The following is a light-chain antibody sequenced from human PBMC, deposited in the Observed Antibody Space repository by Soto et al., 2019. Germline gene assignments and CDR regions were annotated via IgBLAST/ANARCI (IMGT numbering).Light chain of an antibody. Sequence: DVVMTQSPLSLSVTLGQPASISCRSGQSLVSFDGNTYLNWFQQRPGQSPRRLIYKVSNRDSGVPDRFSGSGSVTDFTLTISKVEADDVGVYYCMQGTHWRYTFGQGTKLEIK. CDR3: MQGTHWRYT. CDR2: KVS. CDR1: QSLVSFDGNTY. V-gene: IGKV2-30*01. J-gene: IGKJ2*01.